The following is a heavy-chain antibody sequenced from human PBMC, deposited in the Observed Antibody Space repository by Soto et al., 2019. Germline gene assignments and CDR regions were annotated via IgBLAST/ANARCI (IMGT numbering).Heavy chain of an antibody. V-gene: IGHV3-49*03. CDR1: GFTFVDYA. CDR2: IRSKAYGGTT. J-gene: IGHJ6*02. D-gene: IGHD5-12*01. Sequence: SLRLSCTASGFTFVDYAMSWFLQAPGKGLEWVGLIRSKAYGGTTEYAASVKGRFTISRDDSKSIAYLQMNSLKTEDTAVYYCTRDIYRYSGYDYRPIKYYYYYSGMDVCGQGTKVNVSS. CDR3: TRDIYRYSGYDYRPIKYYYYYSGMDV.